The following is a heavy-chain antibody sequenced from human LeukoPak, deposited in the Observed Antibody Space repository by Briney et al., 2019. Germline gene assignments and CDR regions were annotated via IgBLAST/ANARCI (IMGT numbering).Heavy chain of an antibody. CDR3: ARDFHRRYYDSSGYNAFDI. J-gene: IGHJ3*02. Sequence: GGSLRLSCAASGFTFSSYSMNWVRQAPGKGLEWVSYISAISSSSTYYADSVKGRFTISRDNAKNSLYLQMNSLRAEDTAVYYCARDFHRRYYDSSGYNAFDIWGQGTMDTVSS. CDR2: ISAISSSST. V-gene: IGHV3-48*04. CDR1: GFTFSSYS. D-gene: IGHD3-22*01.